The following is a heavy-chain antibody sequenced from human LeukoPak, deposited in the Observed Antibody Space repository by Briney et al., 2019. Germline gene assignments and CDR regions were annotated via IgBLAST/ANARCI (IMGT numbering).Heavy chain of an antibody. CDR1: GFTFSSYA. CDR2: ISYDGSNK. Sequence: GGSLRLSCAASGFTFSSYAMHWVRQAPGKGLEWVAVISYDGSNKYYADSVKGRFTISRDNSKNTLYLQMNSLRAEDTAVYYCARDGGIAAAGGSIPPDYWGQGTLVTVSS. CDR3: ARDGGIAAAGGSIPPDY. J-gene: IGHJ4*02. V-gene: IGHV3-30*01. D-gene: IGHD6-13*01.